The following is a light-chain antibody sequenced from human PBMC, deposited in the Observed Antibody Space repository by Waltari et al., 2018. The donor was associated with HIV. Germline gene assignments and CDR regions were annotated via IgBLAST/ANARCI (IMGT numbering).Light chain of an antibody. Sequence: DIVMTQSPDSLLVSLGDRATINCKSSQKVLYSTNKKNYLAWYQRKPGQSPRLLSYWPSNRESGVPDRVSGSESGTDFTLTISNLQAEDVAVYYCQQYYDSPLTFGGGTQVEIK. V-gene: IGKV4-1*01. CDR1: QKVLYSTNKKNY. J-gene: IGKJ4*01. CDR2: WPS. CDR3: QQYYDSPLT.